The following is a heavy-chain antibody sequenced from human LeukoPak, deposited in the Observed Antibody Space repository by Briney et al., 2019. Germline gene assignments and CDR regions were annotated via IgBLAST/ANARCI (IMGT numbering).Heavy chain of an antibody. D-gene: IGHD3-22*01. CDR3: ARHQYDSSGYPKANHFDY. V-gene: IGHV4-59*08. Sequence: SETLSLTCTVSGGSISSYYWSWIRQPPGKGLEWIGYVYYSGSTNYNPSLKSRVTISVDTSKNQFSLKLSSVTAADTAVYYCARHQYDSSGYPKANHFDYWGQGTLVTVSS. CDR1: GGSISSYY. CDR2: VYYSGST. J-gene: IGHJ4*02.